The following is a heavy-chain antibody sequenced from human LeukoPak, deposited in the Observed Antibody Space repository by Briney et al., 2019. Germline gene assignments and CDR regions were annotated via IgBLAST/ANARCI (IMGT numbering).Heavy chain of an antibody. CDR2: ISSSGSTI. CDR3: ARGLVRGVITPLGY. CDR1: GFTFSSYE. D-gene: IGHD3-10*01. V-gene: IGHV3-48*03. J-gene: IGHJ4*02. Sequence: GGSLRLSCAASGFTFSSYEMNWVRQAPGKGLEWVSYISSSGSTIYYADSVKGRFTISRDNAKHSLYLQMNSLRAEDTAVYYCARGLVRGVITPLGYWGQGTLVTVSS.